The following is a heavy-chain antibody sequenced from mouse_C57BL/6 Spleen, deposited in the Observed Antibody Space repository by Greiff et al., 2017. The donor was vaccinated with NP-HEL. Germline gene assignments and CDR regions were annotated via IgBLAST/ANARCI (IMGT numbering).Heavy chain of an antibody. CDR3: ASPHYYGSSYWYFDV. CDR2: ISYDGSN. CDR1: GYSITSGYY. D-gene: IGHD1-1*01. V-gene: IGHV3-6*01. J-gene: IGHJ1*03. Sequence: EESGPGLVKPSQSLSLTCSVTGYSITSGYYWNWIRQFPGNKLEWMGYISYDGSNNYNPSLKNRISITRDTSKNQFFLKLNSVTTEDTATYYCASPHYYGSSYWYFDVWGTGTTVTVSS.